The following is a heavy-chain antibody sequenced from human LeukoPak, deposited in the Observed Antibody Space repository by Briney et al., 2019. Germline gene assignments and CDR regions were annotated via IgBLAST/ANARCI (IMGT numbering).Heavy chain of an antibody. CDR3: ARGLAMVRGVIED. V-gene: IGHV1-8*02. CDR1: GYTFTSYG. D-gene: IGHD3-10*01. J-gene: IGHJ4*02. Sequence: ASVKVSCKASGYTFTSYGISWVRQAPGQGLEWMGWMNPNSGNTGYAQKFQGRVTMTRNTSISTAYMELSSLRSEDTAVYYCARGLAMVRGVIEDWGQGTLVTVSS. CDR2: MNPNSGNT.